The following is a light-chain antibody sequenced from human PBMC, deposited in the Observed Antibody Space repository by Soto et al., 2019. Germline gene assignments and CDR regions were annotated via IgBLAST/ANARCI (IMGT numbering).Light chain of an antibody. Sequence: QSVLTQPASVSGSPGQSITISCTGTSSDVGLYNLVSRYQQLPGKAPKLIIYEVNERPSGISDRFSGSKSGNTASLTISGLQDEDEADYYCCSYVGSSILMFGGGTQLTVL. J-gene: IGLJ7*01. CDR1: SSDVGLYNL. CDR3: CSYVGSSILM. V-gene: IGLV2-23*02. CDR2: EVN.